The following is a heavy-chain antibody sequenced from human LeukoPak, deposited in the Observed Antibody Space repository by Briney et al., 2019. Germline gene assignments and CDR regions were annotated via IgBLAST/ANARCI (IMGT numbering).Heavy chain of an antibody. Sequence: ASVKVSCKAPGGTFSSYAISWVRQAPGQGLEWVGGIIPIFGTANYAQKFQGRVTITADESTSTAYMELSSLRSEDTAVYYCARDSHDYTSSWGQGTLVTVSS. CDR3: ARDSHDYTSS. J-gene: IGHJ4*02. CDR2: IIPIFGTA. V-gene: IGHV1-69*13. D-gene: IGHD2-2*02. CDR1: GGTFSSYA.